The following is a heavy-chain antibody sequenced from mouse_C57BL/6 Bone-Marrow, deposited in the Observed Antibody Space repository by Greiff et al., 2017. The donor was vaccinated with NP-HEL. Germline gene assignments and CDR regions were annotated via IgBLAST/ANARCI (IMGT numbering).Heavy chain of an antibody. CDR1: GYTFTDYN. Sequence: DVKLQESGPELVKPGASVKIPCKASGYTFTDYNMDWVKQSHGKSLEWIGDINPNNGGTIYNQKFKGKATLTVDKSSSTAYMELRSLTSEDTAVYYCARGSYGNYPFDYWGQGTTLTVSS. CDR2: INPNNGGT. V-gene: IGHV1-18*01. J-gene: IGHJ2*01. D-gene: IGHD2-1*01. CDR3: ARGSYGNYPFDY.